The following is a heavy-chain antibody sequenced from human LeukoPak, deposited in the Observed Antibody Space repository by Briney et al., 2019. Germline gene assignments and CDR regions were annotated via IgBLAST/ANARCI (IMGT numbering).Heavy chain of an antibody. D-gene: IGHD1-14*01. V-gene: IGHV4-30-4*01. CDR1: GGSISSGNYY. J-gene: IGHJ4*02. CDR2: IYYSGST. Sequence: NTSQTLSLTCTVSGGSISSGNYYWSWIRQPPGKGLEWIGYIYYSGSTYYNPSLKSRVTISVDTSKNQFSLKLSSVTAADTAVYYCARSPPGQTHYFDYWGQGTLVTVSS. CDR3: ARSPPGQTHYFDY.